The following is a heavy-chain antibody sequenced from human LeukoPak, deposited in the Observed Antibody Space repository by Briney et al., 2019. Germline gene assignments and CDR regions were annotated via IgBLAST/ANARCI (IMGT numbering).Heavy chain of an antibody. J-gene: IGHJ5*02. Sequence: GGSLRLSCAASGFTFSSYSMNWVRQAPGKGLEWVSYISSSSSTIYYADSVKGRSTISRDNAKNSLYLQMNSLRAEDTAVYYCARGPGGDYYGSGSYSWFDPWGQGTLVTVSS. V-gene: IGHV3-48*01. CDR1: GFTFSSYS. D-gene: IGHD3-10*01. CDR2: ISSSSSTI. CDR3: ARGPGGDYYGSGSYSWFDP.